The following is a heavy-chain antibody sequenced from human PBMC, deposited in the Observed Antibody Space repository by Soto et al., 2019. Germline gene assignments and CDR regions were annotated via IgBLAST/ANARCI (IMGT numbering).Heavy chain of an antibody. CDR2: INHSGST. Sequence: QVQLQQWGAGLLKPSETLSLTCAVYGGSFSGYYWSWIRQPPGKGLEWIGEINHSGSTNYNPSLKSRVTISVDTSKNQFSLKLSSVTAADTDVYYCASVSSGCWLDPWGQGTLVTVSS. CDR1: GGSFSGYY. D-gene: IGHD6-19*01. V-gene: IGHV4-34*01. J-gene: IGHJ5*02. CDR3: ASVSSGCWLDP.